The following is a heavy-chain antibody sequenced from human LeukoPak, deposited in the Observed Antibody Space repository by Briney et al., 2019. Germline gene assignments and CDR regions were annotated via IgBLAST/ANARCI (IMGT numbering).Heavy chain of an antibody. CDR3: ARDILTMVRGVITKQYNWFDP. J-gene: IGHJ5*02. V-gene: IGHV3-11*01. D-gene: IGHD3-10*01. CDR2: ISSSGSTI. CDR1: GFTFSDYY. Sequence: PGGSLRLSCAASGFTFSDYYMSWIRQAPGKGLEWVSYISSSGSTIYYADSVKGRFTISRDNAKNSLYLQMNSLRAEDTAVYYRARDILTMVRGVITKQYNWFDPWGQGTLVTVSS.